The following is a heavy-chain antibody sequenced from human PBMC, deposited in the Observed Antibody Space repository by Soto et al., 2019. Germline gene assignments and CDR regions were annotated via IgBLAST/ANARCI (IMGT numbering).Heavy chain of an antibody. CDR2: INHSGST. D-gene: IGHD2-15*01. Sequence: HVQLQQWGAGLLKPSETLSLTCTVYGGSFSGYYWSWIRQPPGKGLEWIGEINHSGSTNYNPSLKSRVTISVDTSKNQFSLKLSSVTAADTAVYYCARGRGRVCSGGSSYPPGNWFDPWGQGTLVTVSS. CDR3: ARGRGRVCSGGSSYPPGNWFDP. J-gene: IGHJ5*02. CDR1: GGSFSGYY. V-gene: IGHV4-34*01.